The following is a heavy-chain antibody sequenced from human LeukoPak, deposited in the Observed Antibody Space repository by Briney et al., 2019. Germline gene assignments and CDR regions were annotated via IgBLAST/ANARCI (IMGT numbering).Heavy chain of an antibody. D-gene: IGHD4-17*01. CDR1: GFTFSSYS. Sequence: GGSLRLSCAASGFTFSSYSMNWVRQAPGKGLEWVSSISSSSSYIYYADSVKGRFTISRDNSKNTLYLQMNSLRAEDTAVYYCARPKKATVTTWVATDYWGQGTLVTVSS. J-gene: IGHJ4*02. V-gene: IGHV3-21*01. CDR2: ISSSSSYI. CDR3: ARPKKATVTTWVATDY.